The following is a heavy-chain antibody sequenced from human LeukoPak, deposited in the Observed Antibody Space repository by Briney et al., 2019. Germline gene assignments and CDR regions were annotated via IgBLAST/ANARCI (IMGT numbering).Heavy chain of an antibody. V-gene: IGHV5-51*01. D-gene: IGHD6-13*01. CDR2: ISPGDSDT. CDR3: AGLGTSRQQLVLGRFDP. CDR1: GSCFTSYC. Sequence: GASLMISNEASGSCFTSYCIGWGRPLPGEGQERMGIISPGDSDTRYSPSVQGQVTISADKSISTAYLQWSSLKASDTAMYYCAGLGTSRQQLVLGRFDPWGQGTLVTVSS. J-gene: IGHJ5*02.